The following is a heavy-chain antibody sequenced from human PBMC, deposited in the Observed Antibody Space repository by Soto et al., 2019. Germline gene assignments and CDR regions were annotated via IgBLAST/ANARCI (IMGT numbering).Heavy chain of an antibody. V-gene: IGHV1-46*02. CDR1: GYTFNNYF. CDR3: AREYCRSTTCYILTT. J-gene: IGHJ4*02. Sequence: QVQLVQSGAEVKKPGASVKVSCKASGYTFNNYFMHWVRQAPGQGLEGMGIINPSAGTTRHAQKFQGRVTMTRDTSTSTVYMELSSLRSEDTAVYYCAREYCRSTTCYILTTWGQGTLVTVSS. D-gene: IGHD2-2*01. CDR2: INPSAGTT.